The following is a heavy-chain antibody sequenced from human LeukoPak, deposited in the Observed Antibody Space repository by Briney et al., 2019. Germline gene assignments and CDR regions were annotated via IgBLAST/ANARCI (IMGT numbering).Heavy chain of an antibody. D-gene: IGHD5-12*01. CDR2: IHSGGTT. CDR3: ARDSDSGYGPFAS. V-gene: IGHV3-53*01. J-gene: IGHJ4*02. CDR1: GFTVINNY. Sequence: GGSLRLSCAASGFTVINNYMSWVRQAPGKGLEWVSVIHSGGTTNYADSVQGRFTISRDNSKTTVYLHMNRLRAEDTAVYYCARDSDSGYGPFASWGQGTLVTVSS.